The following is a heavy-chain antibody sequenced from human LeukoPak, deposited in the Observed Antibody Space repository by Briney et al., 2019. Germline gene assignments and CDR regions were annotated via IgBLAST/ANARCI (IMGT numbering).Heavy chain of an antibody. V-gene: IGHV3-21*04. CDR3: AKGSGSYGQDLYY. Sequence: PGGSLRLSCAASGFTFSSYSMNWVRQAPGKGLEWVSFISGTSSYIYYADSVKGRFTISRDNAKNSLYLQMNSLRAEDTAVYYCAKGSGSYGQDLYYWGQGTLVTVSS. CDR1: GFTFSSYS. CDR2: ISGTSSYI. D-gene: IGHD3-3*01. J-gene: IGHJ4*02.